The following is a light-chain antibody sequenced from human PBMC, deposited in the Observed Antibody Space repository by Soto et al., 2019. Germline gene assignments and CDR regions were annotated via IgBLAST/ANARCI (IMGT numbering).Light chain of an antibody. J-gene: IGKJ5*01. V-gene: IGKV1-39*01. CDR3: QQSFSTPT. CDR1: QRINIY. CDR2: SAS. Sequence: DIHMTQSPSSLSTSIGDRVTITFRASQRINIYLNWYRQKPGKAPELLIYSASNLQSGVPSRFSGSGSGTDFTLTISGLQPEDFATYYCQQSFSTPTFGQGTRLEIK.